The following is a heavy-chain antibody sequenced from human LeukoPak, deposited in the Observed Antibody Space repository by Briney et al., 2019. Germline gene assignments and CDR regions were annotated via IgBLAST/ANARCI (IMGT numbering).Heavy chain of an antibody. CDR1: GFTFSNYA. Sequence: GGSLRLSCAASGFTFSNYAMSWVRQAPGKGLQWVSGISGSGGGNTYYADVVKGRFTISRDDSKNTLYLQVNSLRAEDTAVYYCARDPGIAAAGTVGYFDSWGQGILVTVSS. V-gene: IGHV3-23*01. D-gene: IGHD6-13*01. J-gene: IGHJ4*02. CDR2: ISGSGGGNT. CDR3: ARDPGIAAAGTVGYFDS.